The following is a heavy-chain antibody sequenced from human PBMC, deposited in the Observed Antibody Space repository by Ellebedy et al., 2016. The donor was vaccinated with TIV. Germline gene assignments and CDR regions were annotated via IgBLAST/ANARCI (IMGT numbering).Heavy chain of an antibody. CDR2: IYSGGST. J-gene: IGHJ6*03. D-gene: IGHD4-17*01. Sequence: GESLKISXAASGFTVSSNYMSWVHQAPGKGLEWVSVIYSGGSTYYADSVKGRFTHSRDNSKNTLYLRMSSLRAEDTAVYYCARGVTYGEDYYHYYMDVWGKGTTVTVSS. CDR3: ARGVTYGEDYYHYYMDV. CDR1: GFTVSSNY. V-gene: IGHV3-53*01.